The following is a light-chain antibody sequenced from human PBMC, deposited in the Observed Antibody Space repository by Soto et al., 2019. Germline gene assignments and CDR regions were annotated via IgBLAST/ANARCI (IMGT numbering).Light chain of an antibody. CDR3: QQYNSDWT. CDR2: DAS. Sequence: DIQMTQSPSTLSASVGDRVTITCRASQSISSWLAWYQQKPGKAPKLLIYDASSLESGVPSRFSGSGSGTEFTLTIISLQPDDIATYYCQQYNSDWTFGQGTKVDI. J-gene: IGKJ1*01. V-gene: IGKV1-5*01. CDR1: QSISSW.